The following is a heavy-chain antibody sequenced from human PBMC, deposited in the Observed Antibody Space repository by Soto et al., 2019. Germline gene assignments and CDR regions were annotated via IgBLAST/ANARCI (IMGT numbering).Heavy chain of an antibody. V-gene: IGHV3-23*01. CDR1: GFTFSSYA. CDR2: ITGSGAIT. CDR3: ARDVWETTSMYYGLDP. J-gene: IGHJ6*02. Sequence: EAQLLESGGGLLQPGGSLRLSCAASGFTFSSYAMRWVRLAPGKGLEWVSGITGSGAITYYTDSVKGRFTISRDKSKNTLYLQRHSLRAEDTAVYYCARDVWETTSMYYGLDPWCLGTTVTVSS. D-gene: IGHD1-26*01.